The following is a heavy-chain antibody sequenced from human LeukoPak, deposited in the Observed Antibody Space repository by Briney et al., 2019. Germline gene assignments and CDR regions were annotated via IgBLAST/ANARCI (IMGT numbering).Heavy chain of an antibody. V-gene: IGHV5-51*01. CDR2: IYPGDSDA. CDR3: ARIPSGIVDYFDY. CDR1: GYSFTSYW. Sequence: GESLKISCQGSGYSFTSYWIGWVRQMPGKGLEWMGIIYPGDSDARYSPPFQGQVTISADKSISTAYLQWSSLKASDTAMYYCARIPSGIVDYFDYWGQGTLVTVSS. J-gene: IGHJ4*02. D-gene: IGHD1-26*01.